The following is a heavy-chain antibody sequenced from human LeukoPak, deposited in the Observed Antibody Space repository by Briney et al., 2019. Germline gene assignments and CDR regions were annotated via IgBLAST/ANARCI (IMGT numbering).Heavy chain of an antibody. CDR3: ASLHQVRLNAAFVI. V-gene: IGHV4-34*01. J-gene: IGHJ3*02. D-gene: IGHD2-2*01. CDR2: INQSGST. Sequence: SETLSLTCAVYGGSFSDYYWSWLRQPPAKGLQWIGEINQSGSTKYNPSLKSRVIMSVDTSKKLFSLKLRSVTAADTAVYYCASLHQVRLNAAFVIWDQGTMVTVSS. CDR1: GGSFSDYY.